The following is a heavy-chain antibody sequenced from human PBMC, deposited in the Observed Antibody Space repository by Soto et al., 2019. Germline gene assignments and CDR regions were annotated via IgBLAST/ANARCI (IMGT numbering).Heavy chain of an antibody. CDR1: GFTFSSYW. J-gene: IGHJ5*02. V-gene: IGHV3-7*03. CDR3: ARMVTLRRYYDFWSGYYGSYNWFDP. D-gene: IGHD3-3*01. Sequence: PGGSLRLSCAASGFTFSSYWMSWVRQAPGKGLEWVANIKQDGSEKYYVDSVKGRFTISRDNAKNSLYLQMNSLRAEDTAVYYCARMVTLRRYYDFWSGYYGSYNWFDPWGQGTLVTVSS. CDR2: IKQDGSEK.